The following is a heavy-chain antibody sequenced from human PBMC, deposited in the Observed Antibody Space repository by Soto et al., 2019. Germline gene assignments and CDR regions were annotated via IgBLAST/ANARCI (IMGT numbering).Heavy chain of an antibody. V-gene: IGHV4-59*08. D-gene: IGHD3-9*01. J-gene: IGHJ3*02. CDR3: ARQSYDILTGHSAFDI. CDR2: LYYSGST. CDR1: GGSITSDY. Sequence: QVQLQESGPGLVKPSETLSLTCTLSGGSITSDYWSWIRQPPGKGLEGIGYLYYSGSTNYNPSLKSRVIISVDTSKNQFSLKLSSGTAADSAVYYCARQSYDILTGHSAFDIWGQGTMVTVSS.